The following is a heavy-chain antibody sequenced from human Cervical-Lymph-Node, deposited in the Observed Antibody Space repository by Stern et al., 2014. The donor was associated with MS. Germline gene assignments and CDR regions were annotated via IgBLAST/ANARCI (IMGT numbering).Heavy chain of an antibody. Sequence: QITLKESGPALVKPTQALTLTCTFSGFSLSTSGMRVSWIRQPPGKALEWLARIDWDDDKFYSTSLKTRLTISKDTSKNQVVFTMTNMDPVDTATYYCARSFYDYESAALGPFDYWGQGTLVTVSS. V-gene: IGHV2-70*04. CDR1: GFSLSTSGMR. J-gene: IGHJ4*02. CDR3: ARSFYDYESAALGPFDY. CDR2: IDWDDDK. D-gene: IGHD3-22*01.